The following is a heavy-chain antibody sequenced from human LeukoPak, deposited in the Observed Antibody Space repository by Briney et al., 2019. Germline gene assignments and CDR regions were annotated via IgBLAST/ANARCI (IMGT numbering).Heavy chain of an antibody. CDR1: GFTFSSYA. J-gene: IGHJ4*02. V-gene: IGHV3-30*04. CDR3: ARAKHYDFWSGLLSPFDY. Sequence: PGRSLRLSCAASGFTFSSYAMHWVRQAPGKGLEWVAVISYDGSNKYYADSVKGRFTISRDNSKNTLYLQMNSLRAEDTAVYYCARAKHYDFWSGLLSPFDYWGQGTLVTVSS. CDR2: ISYDGSNK. D-gene: IGHD3-3*01.